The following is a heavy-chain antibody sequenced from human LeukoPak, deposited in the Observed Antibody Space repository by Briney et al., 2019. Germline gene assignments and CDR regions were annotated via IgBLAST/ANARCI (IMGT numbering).Heavy chain of an antibody. Sequence: PGGSLRLSCAASGFTFRSYAMNWVRQAPGKGLEWVSYINSISGEIWYADSVKGRFTISRDDAKNSLYLQMNSLRDEDTAVYYCARDHGYAFDYWGQGTPVTVSS. CDR1: GFTFRSYA. J-gene: IGHJ4*02. V-gene: IGHV3-48*02. D-gene: IGHD5-12*01. CDR3: ARDHGYAFDY. CDR2: INSISGEI.